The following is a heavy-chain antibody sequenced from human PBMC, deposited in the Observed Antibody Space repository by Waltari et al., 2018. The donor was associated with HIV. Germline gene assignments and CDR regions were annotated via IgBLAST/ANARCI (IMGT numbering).Heavy chain of an antibody. V-gene: IGHV1-3*01. Sequence: QVQLVQSGPEIKKPGASVTISCKASGYNFTSFGVHWVRQVPGQRPEWVAWVNPGNGNTKYSRKLQARLTVTRDEFAETAYMALTSLTFEDTAVFYCMRGPSCSGGTCYPVFDLWGQGTLVIVSS. CDR3: MRGPSCSGGTCYPVFDL. CDR2: VNPGNGNT. D-gene: IGHD2-15*01. CDR1: GYNFTSFG. J-gene: IGHJ4*02.